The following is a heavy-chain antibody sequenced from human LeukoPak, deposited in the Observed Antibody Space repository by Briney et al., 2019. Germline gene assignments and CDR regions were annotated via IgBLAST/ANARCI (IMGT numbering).Heavy chain of an antibody. V-gene: IGHV4-59*12. Sequence: SETLSLTCTVSGGSISSYYWSWIRQPPGKGLEWIGYIYYSGSTNYNPSLKSRVTISVDTSRNQFSLKVSSVTAADTAVYYCAREREQRGYKRYASGYDSWGQGTLVTVSS. J-gene: IGHJ4*02. CDR2: IYYSGST. CDR1: GGSISSYY. D-gene: IGHD6-19*01. CDR3: AREREQRGYKRYASGYDS.